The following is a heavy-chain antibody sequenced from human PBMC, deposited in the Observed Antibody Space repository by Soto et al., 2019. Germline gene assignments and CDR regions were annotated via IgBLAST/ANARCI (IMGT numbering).Heavy chain of an antibody. CDR1: GFTFSMYS. Sequence: GGSLRLSCEVSGFTFSMYSMSWVRQSPGKGLEWVAKIPQDGVDGHYADSVKGRFTISRDNGKNSLYLQLNNLRAEDTAVYYCARDHLILPAHDFFYGSDVWGRGATVTVS. D-gene: IGHD2-21*02. CDR3: ARDHLILPAHDFFYGSDV. J-gene: IGHJ6*02. V-gene: IGHV3-7*03. CDR2: IPQDGVDG.